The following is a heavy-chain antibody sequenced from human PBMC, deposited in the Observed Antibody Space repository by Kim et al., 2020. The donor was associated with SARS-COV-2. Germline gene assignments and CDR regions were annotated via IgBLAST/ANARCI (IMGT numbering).Heavy chain of an antibody. D-gene: IGHD2-2*01. Sequence: SETLSLTCTVSGGSISSGGYYWSWIRQHPGKGLEWIGYIYYSGSTYYNPSLKSRVTISVDTSKNQFSLKLSSVTAADTAVYYCARRSLRAEPAGYYFDYWGQGTLVTVSS. CDR3: ARRSLRAEPAGYYFDY. CDR1: GGSISSGGYY. J-gene: IGHJ4*02. V-gene: IGHV4-31*03. CDR2: IYYSGST.